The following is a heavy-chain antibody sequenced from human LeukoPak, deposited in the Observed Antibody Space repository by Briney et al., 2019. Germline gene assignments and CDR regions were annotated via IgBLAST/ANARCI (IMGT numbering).Heavy chain of an antibody. J-gene: IGHJ5*02. CDR3: ARPILTGSRRGSFDP. CDR1: GFTFSSYA. V-gene: IGHV3-23*01. Sequence: GGSLRLSCAASGFTFSSYAMSWVRQAPGKGLEWVSAISGSGGSTYYADSVKGRFTISRDNSKNTLYLQMNSLRAEDTAVYYCARPILTGSRRGSFDPWGQGTLVTVSS. D-gene: IGHD3-9*01. CDR2: ISGSGGST.